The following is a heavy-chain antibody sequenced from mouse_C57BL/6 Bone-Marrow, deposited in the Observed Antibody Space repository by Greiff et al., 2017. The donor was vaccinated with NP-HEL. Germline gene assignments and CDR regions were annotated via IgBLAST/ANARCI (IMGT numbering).Heavy chain of an antibody. V-gene: IGHV14-4*01. CDR3: TSYRAWFAY. J-gene: IGHJ3*01. Sequence: VQLQQSGAELVRPGASVKLSCTASGFNIKDDYMHWVKQRPEQGLEWIGWIDPENGDTEYASKFQGKATITADTSSNTAYLQLSSLTSEDTAVYYCTSYRAWFAYWGQGTLVTVSA. CDR1: GFNIKDDY. CDR2: IDPENGDT.